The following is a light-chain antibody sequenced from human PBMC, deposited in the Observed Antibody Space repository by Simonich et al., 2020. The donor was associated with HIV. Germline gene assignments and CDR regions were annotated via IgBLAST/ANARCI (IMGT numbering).Light chain of an antibody. CDR2: KGS. CDR1: QSLVHSDGNTF. J-gene: IGKJ1*01. CDR3: MQGTHHNRWT. Sequence: DVVMTQSPLSLPVTLGQPASISCRSSQSLVHSDGNTFLNWFQQRPGQSPRRLIYKGSNRDSGVPDRFSGSGSGTDFTLKISRVEAEDVGVHYCMQGTHHNRWTFGQGTQVDIK. V-gene: IGKV2-30*02.